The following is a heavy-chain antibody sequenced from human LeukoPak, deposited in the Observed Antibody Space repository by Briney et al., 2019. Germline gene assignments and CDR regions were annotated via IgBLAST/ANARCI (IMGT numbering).Heavy chain of an antibody. CDR1: GGSFSSYY. Sequence: PSETLSLTRTVSGGSFSSYYWTWIRQPPGKGLEWIGYIYYSGSTNYNPSLKSRVTISVDTSKNQFSLKLSSVTAADTAVYYCARASYYFGSGTYYNPHRYYYYMDVWGKGTTVTVSS. V-gene: IGHV4-59*01. J-gene: IGHJ6*03. D-gene: IGHD3-10*01. CDR3: ARASYYFGSGTYYNPHRYYYYMDV. CDR2: IYYSGST.